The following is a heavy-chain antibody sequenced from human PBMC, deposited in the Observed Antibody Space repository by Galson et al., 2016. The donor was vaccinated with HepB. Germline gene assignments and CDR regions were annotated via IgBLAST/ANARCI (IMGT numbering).Heavy chain of an antibody. CDR2: VHHSGRT. D-gene: IGHD4-17*01. J-gene: IGHJ4*02. Sequence: SETLSLTCAVSGSSISSDSKWWSWVRQAPGKGLEWIGEVHHSGRTNYNPSLKSRVAVSVDKSKNQFSLKLNSVTAADTALYYCTTRLHDDYGYFVMDCWGQGTLVTVSS. CDR3: TTRLHDDYGYFVMDC. V-gene: IGHV4-4*02. CDR1: GSSISSDSKW.